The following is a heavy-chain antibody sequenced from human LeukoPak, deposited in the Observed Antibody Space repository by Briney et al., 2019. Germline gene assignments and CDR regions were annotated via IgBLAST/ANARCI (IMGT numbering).Heavy chain of an antibody. D-gene: IGHD4-17*01. CDR3: TRMTTGHDY. J-gene: IGHJ4*02. Sequence: PSETLSLTCAVSGVSLNDYYWSWVRQTPGKGLEWIGEINHSGYTNDSPSLKSRVTLSIDTSRKQFSLNLRSVTVADTGIYYCTRMTTGHDYWGQGTLVTVSS. V-gene: IGHV4-34*01. CDR2: INHSGYT. CDR1: GVSLNDYY.